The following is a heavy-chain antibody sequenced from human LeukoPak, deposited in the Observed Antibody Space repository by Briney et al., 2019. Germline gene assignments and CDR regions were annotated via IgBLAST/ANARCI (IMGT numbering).Heavy chain of an antibody. Sequence: SSETLSLTCTVSGGSISSYYWSWIRQPPGKGLEWIGYIYYSGSTNYNPSLKSRVTISVDTSRNQFSLKLTSMTAADTAIYYCAREGGYGDYIHASDVWGQGTMVTVSS. V-gene: IGHV4-59*12. CDR2: IYYSGST. D-gene: IGHD4-17*01. J-gene: IGHJ3*01. CDR3: AREGGYGDYIHASDV. CDR1: GGSISSYY.